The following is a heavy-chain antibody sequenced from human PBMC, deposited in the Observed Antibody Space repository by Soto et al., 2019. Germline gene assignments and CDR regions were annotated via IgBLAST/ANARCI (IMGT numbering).Heavy chain of an antibody. CDR2: ISYDGSNK. CDR3: AKTYSSGWYYYYYGMDV. Sequence: GGTLRLSCAASGFTFSSYGMHWVRQAPGKGLEWVAVISYDGSNKYYADSVKGRFTISRDNSKNTLYLQMNSLRAEDTAVYYCAKTYSSGWYYYYYGMDVWGQGTTVTVSS. V-gene: IGHV3-30*18. J-gene: IGHJ6*02. D-gene: IGHD6-19*01. CDR1: GFTFSSYG.